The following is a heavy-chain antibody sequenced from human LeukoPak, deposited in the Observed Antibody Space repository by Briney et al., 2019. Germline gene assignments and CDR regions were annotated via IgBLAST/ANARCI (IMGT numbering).Heavy chain of an antibody. Sequence: GGSLRLSCAVSGFILSSDYMTWVRQAPGKGLQWVSVLYTGGTTYYANSVKGRFTISRDNSKNTLYLQVNSLRAEDTAIYYCARVKGETPAFDFWGQGTLVTVSS. CDR1: GFILSSDY. CDR3: ARVKGETPAFDF. J-gene: IGHJ4*02. D-gene: IGHD3-10*01. CDR2: LYTGGTT. V-gene: IGHV3-53*01.